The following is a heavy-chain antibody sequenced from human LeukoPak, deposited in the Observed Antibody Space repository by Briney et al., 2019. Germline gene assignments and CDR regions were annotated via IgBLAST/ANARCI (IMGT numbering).Heavy chain of an antibody. J-gene: IGHJ5*02. CDR1: GYTFTSYG. D-gene: IGHD3-22*01. CDR2: ISAYNGNT. Sequence: ASVKVSCKASGYTFTSYGISWVRQAPGQGLEWMGWISAYNGNTNYAQKLQGRVTMTTDTSTSTAYMELRSLRSDDTAVYYCARGASDSSGYYSFNWFDPWGQGTLVTVSS. CDR3: ARGASDSSGYYSFNWFDP. V-gene: IGHV1-18*01.